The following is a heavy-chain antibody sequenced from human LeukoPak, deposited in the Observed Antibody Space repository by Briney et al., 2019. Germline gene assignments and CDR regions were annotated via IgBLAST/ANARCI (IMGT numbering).Heavy chain of an antibody. D-gene: IGHD2-15*01. Sequence: PGRSLRLSCAASGFTFDDYAMHWVRQAPGKGLEWVSGISWNSGSIGYADSVKGRFTISRDNAKNSLYLQMNSLRAEDTALYYCAKDRGRYCSGGSCYSDYYYYTVWTSGAKGPRSPSP. J-gene: IGHJ6*02. CDR3: AKDRGRYCSGGSCYSDYYYYTVWTS. CDR1: GFTFDDYA. V-gene: IGHV3-9*01. CDR2: ISWNSGSI.